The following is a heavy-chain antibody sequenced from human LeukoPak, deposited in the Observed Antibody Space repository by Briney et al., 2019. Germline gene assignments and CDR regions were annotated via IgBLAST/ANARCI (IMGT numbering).Heavy chain of an antibody. Sequence: PSETLALTCTVFGGSVSGGSYYWSWIRQPPGKGLEWIGEINHIGSTNYNPSLRSRVTVSLHTSKNQLSLKLSSVTAADTAVYYCARQWLVSPIFDYWGQGTLVTVSS. V-gene: IGHV4-61*01. D-gene: IGHD6-19*01. J-gene: IGHJ4*02. CDR2: INHIGST. CDR1: GGSVSGGSYY. CDR3: ARQWLVSPIFDY.